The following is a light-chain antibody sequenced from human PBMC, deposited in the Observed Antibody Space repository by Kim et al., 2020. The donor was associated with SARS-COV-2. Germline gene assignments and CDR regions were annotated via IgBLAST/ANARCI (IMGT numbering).Light chain of an antibody. CDR3: QQYGSLWT. V-gene: IGKV3-20*01. J-gene: IGKJ1*01. CDR2: GAS. CDR1: QSVRSNY. Sequence: EIVLTQSPGTLSLSPGERATLSCRASQSVRSNYLAWYQQKPGQAPRLLIYGASSRATGIPDRFSGSGSGTDFTLTISRLEPEDFAVYYCQQYGSLWTFGQGTKVDI.